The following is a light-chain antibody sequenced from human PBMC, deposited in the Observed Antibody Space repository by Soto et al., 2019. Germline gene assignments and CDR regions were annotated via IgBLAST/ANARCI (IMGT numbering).Light chain of an antibody. CDR3: QQYNPSSRT. V-gene: IGKV1-5*03. Sequence: DIQITQSPSSLSASVGDRVTITCRASQSISTWLAWYQQKPGKVPKLLIFKASSLQSGVPSRFSGSGSGTDFTLTISSLQPDDFATYYCQQYNPSSRTFGQGTKVDI. J-gene: IGKJ1*01. CDR1: QSISTW. CDR2: KAS.